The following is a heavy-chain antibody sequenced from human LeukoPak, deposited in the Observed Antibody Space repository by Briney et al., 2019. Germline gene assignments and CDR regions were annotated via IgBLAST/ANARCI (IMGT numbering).Heavy chain of an antibody. CDR3: ARGRSWDDAFDI. J-gene: IGHJ3*02. CDR2: ISAGNGNT. D-gene: IGHD6-13*01. CDR1: GYTFTSYA. Sequence: ASVKVSCKASGYTFTSYAMHWVRQAPGQRLEWMGWISAGNGNTKYSQKFQGRVTITRDTSASTAYMELSSLRSEDTAVYYCARGRSWDDAFDIWGQGTMVTVSS. V-gene: IGHV1-3*01.